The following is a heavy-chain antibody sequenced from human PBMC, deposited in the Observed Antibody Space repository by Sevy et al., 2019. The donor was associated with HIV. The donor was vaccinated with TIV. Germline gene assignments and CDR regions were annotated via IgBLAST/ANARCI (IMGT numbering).Heavy chain of an antibody. CDR1: GYTFTNYY. CDR2: IDPGRGVT. Sequence: ASVKVSCQASGYTFTNYYINWLREAPGQGLEWMGRIDPGRGVTAYAQKFQGRVTFTRDTSITTAYMDVSSLRSDDTAVYYCAKGLIAPVTPRGELDYWGQGTQVNVSS. CDR3: AKGLIAPVTPRGELDY. J-gene: IGHJ4*02. D-gene: IGHD4-17*01. V-gene: IGHV1-2*06.